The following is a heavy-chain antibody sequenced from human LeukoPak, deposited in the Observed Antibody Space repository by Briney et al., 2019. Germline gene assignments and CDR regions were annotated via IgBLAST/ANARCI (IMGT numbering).Heavy chain of an antibody. CDR3: ARDRYLGYSYGYIGNWFDP. D-gene: IGHD5-18*01. Sequence: ASETLSLTCTVSGGSISSYYWSWIRQPAGKGLEWIGRIYTSGSTNYNPSLKSRVTMSVDTSKNQFSLKLSSVTAADTAVYYCARDRYLGYSYGYIGNWFDPWGQGTLVTVSS. CDR1: GGSISSYY. CDR2: IYTSGST. J-gene: IGHJ5*02. V-gene: IGHV4-4*07.